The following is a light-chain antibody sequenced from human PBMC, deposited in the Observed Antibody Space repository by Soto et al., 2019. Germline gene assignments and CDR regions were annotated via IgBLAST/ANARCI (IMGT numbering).Light chain of an antibody. CDR1: QSLSRGY. Sequence: EIVLTQSPGTLSLSPGQRATLSCRASQSLSRGYLAWYQQKPAQAPRLLIYGASTRATGVPDRFSGTGSGTDFTLTISRLEPDDFAVYYCHQYANSPRGMYTFGRGTRLEIK. CDR3: HQYANSPRGMYT. CDR2: GAS. V-gene: IGKV3-20*01. J-gene: IGKJ2*01.